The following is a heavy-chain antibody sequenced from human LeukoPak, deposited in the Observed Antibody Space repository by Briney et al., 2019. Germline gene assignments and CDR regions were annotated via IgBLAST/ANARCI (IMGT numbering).Heavy chain of an antibody. V-gene: IGHV1-8*01. CDR2: MNPNSGNT. Sequence: ASVKVSCKASGYTFTSYDINWVRHATGQGLEWMGWMNPNSGNTGYAQKFQGRVSMTRNTSISTAYMELSSLRSEDTAVYYCARGPNWNSSGYYYVSWGQGTLVTVSS. D-gene: IGHD3-22*01. J-gene: IGHJ4*02. CDR1: GYTFTSYD. CDR3: ARGPNWNSSGYYYVS.